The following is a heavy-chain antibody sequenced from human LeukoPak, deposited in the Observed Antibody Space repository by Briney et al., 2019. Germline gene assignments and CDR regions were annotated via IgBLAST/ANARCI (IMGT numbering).Heavy chain of an antibody. CDR1: GGSISSSSYY. D-gene: IGHD4-23*01. CDR2: IYYSGST. Sequence: PSETLSLTCTVSGGSISSSSYYWGWIRQPPGKGLEWIGSIYYSGSTYYNPSLKSRVTISVDTSKNQFSLKLSSVTAADTAVYYCARDMDEGGKDYWGQGTLVTVSS. J-gene: IGHJ4*02. CDR3: ARDMDEGGKDY. V-gene: IGHV4-39*07.